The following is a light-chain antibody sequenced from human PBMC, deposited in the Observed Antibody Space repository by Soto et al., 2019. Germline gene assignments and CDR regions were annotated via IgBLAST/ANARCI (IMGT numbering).Light chain of an antibody. CDR1: QSLNNR. CDR3: HQHKTYST. V-gene: IGKV1-5*01. CDR2: DAS. Sequence: IQLTQSPSTLSASVGDRVTITCRASQSLNNRLAWYQQKPGKAPKLLIYDASTLESGVSSRFSGTGSETECTLTITDLQADDLATYFCHQHKTYSTFGQGTKVDIK. J-gene: IGKJ1*01.